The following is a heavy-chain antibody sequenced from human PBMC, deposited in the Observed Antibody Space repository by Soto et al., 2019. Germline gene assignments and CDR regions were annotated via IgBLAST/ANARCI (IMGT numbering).Heavy chain of an antibody. Sequence: PSETLSLTCTVSGGSFSSGNYYWSGIRQPPGKGLEWIGYIYYSGSTNYNPSLKSRVTISVDTSKNQFSLKLSSVTAADTAVYYCARRRDSGSFVDYWGQGTLVTVSS. J-gene: IGHJ4*02. V-gene: IGHV4-61*01. CDR2: IYYSGST. D-gene: IGHD1-26*01. CDR3: ARRRDSGSFVDY. CDR1: GGSFSSGNYY.